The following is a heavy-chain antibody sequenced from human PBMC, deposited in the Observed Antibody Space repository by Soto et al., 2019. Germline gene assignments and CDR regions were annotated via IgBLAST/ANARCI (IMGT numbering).Heavy chain of an antibody. V-gene: IGHV1-2*04. Sequence: SVKASGKASGDTFTSYYMHWGRQAPGQGLEWMGWINPNSGGTNYAQEFQGWVTMTRDTSISTAYMELSRLRSDDTAVYYCASDTRVYDSNGGAFDIWGQ. D-gene: IGHD3-22*01. CDR2: INPNSGGT. CDR1: GDTFTSYY. J-gene: IGHJ3*02. CDR3: ASDTRVYDSNGGAFDI.